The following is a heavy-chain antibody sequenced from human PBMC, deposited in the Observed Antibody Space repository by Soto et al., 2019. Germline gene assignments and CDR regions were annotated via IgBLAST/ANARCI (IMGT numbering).Heavy chain of an antibody. D-gene: IGHD2-15*01. CDR2: IYHSGST. J-gene: IGHJ6*02. CDR3: ARGELDCSGGSCYYYYYGMDV. CDR1: GGSISSSNW. Sequence: QVQLQESGPGLVKPSGTLSLTCAVSGGSISSSNWWSWVRQPPGKGLEWIGEIYHSGSTNYNPSLKSRATISVDKSKNQFSLKLSSVTAADTAVYYCARGELDCSGGSCYYYYYGMDVWGQGTTVTVSS. V-gene: IGHV4-4*02.